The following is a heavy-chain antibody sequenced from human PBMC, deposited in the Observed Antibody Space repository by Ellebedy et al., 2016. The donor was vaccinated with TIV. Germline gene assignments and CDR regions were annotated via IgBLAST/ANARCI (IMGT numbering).Heavy chain of an antibody. D-gene: IGHD5-12*01. V-gene: IGHV4-61*01. CDR1: GGSVSSGSYY. CDR3: ARDRGYSGYDSDYFDY. CDR2: IYYSGST. Sequence: SETLSLTXTVSGGSVSSGSYYWSWIRQPPGKGLEWIGYIYYSGSTNYNPSLKSRVTISVDTSKNQFSLKLSSVTAADTAVYYCARDRGYSGYDSDYFDYWGQGTLVTVSS. J-gene: IGHJ4*02.